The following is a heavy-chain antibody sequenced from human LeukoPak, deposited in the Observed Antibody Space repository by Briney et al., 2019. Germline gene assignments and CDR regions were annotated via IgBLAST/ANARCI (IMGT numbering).Heavy chain of an antibody. V-gene: IGHV1-18*01. Sequence: ASVKVSCKASGYTFTSYGISWVRQAPGQGLEWMGWISAYNGNTNYAQKLQGRVTMTTDTSTSTAYMELRSLRSEDTAVYYCASGEINYGSGVITERYYGMDVWGQGTTVTVSS. CDR1: GYTFTSYG. J-gene: IGHJ6*02. CDR3: ASGEINYGSGVITERYYGMDV. D-gene: IGHD3-10*01. CDR2: ISAYNGNT.